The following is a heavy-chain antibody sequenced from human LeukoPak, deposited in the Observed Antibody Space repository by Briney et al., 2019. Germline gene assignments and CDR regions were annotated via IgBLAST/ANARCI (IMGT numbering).Heavy chain of an antibody. CDR3: VRAIAAAASY. J-gene: IGHJ4*02. V-gene: IGHV3-7*01. Sequence: GGSLRLSCAASGFTFSLYWMNWVRQAPGRGLEWVANIKQDGSERYYVDSVKGRFTITRDNAKNSLSLQMNSLRVEDTAVYYCVRAIAAAASYWGQGTLVTVSS. CDR1: GFTFSLYW. CDR2: IKQDGSER. D-gene: IGHD6-13*01.